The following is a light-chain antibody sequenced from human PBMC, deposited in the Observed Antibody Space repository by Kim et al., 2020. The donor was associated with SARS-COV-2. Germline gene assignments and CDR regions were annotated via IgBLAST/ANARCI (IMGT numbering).Light chain of an antibody. J-gene: IGLJ3*02. V-gene: IGLV3-27*01. CDR2: KDS. CDR1: VLAKKY. CDR3: YSAADNNPL. Sequence: SVSPGQTARITCPGDVLAKKYARWFQQKPGQAPVLVIYKDSERPSGIPERFSGSSSGTTVTLTISGAQVEDEADYYCYSAADNNPLFGGGTQLTVL.